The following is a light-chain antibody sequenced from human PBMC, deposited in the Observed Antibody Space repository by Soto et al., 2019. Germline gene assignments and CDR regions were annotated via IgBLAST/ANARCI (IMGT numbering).Light chain of an antibody. CDR2: GVT. CDR3: TSYTSSSTHV. J-gene: IGLJ1*01. CDR1: SSDIGGYDY. Sequence: QSVLTQPASVSGSPGQSITISCTDTSSDIGGYDYVSWYQHHPGKAPKFIIYGVTNRPSGVSHRFSGSKSANTASLTISGLQAEDETDYYCTSYTSSSTHVFGTGTKVTVL. V-gene: IGLV2-14*01.